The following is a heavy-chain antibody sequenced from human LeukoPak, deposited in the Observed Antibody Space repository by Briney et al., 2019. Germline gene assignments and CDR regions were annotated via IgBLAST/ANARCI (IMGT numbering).Heavy chain of an antibody. J-gene: IGHJ4*02. CDR3: APGNSGYYFV. V-gene: IGHV4-38-2*02. CDR2: MYHNSGAT. CDR1: GYSITTGYY. Sequence: SETLSLTCTVSGYSITTGYYWAWIRPPPGKGPEWIGSMYHNSGATFYSPSLKSRVTISVDTSKNQLSLKLNSVTAADTAVYYCAPGNSGYYFVWGQGTLVTVSS. D-gene: IGHD3-22*01.